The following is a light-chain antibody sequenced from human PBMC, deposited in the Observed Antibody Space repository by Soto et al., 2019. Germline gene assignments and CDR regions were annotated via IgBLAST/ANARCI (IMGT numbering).Light chain of an antibody. V-gene: IGLV2-11*01. Sequence: QSALTQPRSVSGSPGQSVTISCTGTSIDVGGSGFVSWYQQHPDKAPKLMIYVVTQRPSGVPDRFSGSKSGNTASLTISGLQAEDEADYYCCSYTATHTCIFGTGTQVTVL. CDR2: VVT. CDR3: CSYTATHTCI. J-gene: IGLJ1*01. CDR1: SIDVGGSGF.